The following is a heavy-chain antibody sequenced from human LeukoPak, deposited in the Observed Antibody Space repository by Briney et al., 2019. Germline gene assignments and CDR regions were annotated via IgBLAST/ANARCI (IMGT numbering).Heavy chain of an antibody. D-gene: IGHD3-22*01. Sequence: SETLSLTCTVSGGSISSSSYYWGWIRQPPGKGLEWIGSIYYSGSTYYNPSLKSRVTISVDTSKNQFSLKLSSVTAADTAIYYCARDDNSSGYYYWFDPWGQGTLVTVSS. V-gene: IGHV4-39*07. CDR2: IYYSGST. CDR3: ARDDNSSGYYYWFDP. CDR1: GGSISSSSYY. J-gene: IGHJ5*02.